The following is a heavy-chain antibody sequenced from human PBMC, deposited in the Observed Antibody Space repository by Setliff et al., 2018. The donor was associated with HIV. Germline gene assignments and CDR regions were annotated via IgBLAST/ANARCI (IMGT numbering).Heavy chain of an antibody. D-gene: IGHD2-21*02. CDR3: ARGQGCGGGCHYAFEM. CDR2: VTHSGST. V-gene: IGHV4-34*01. J-gene: IGHJ3*02. Sequence: SETLSLTCAVYGGSLSGFYWTFIRQSPGKGLEWIGEVTHSGSTTYDPSLKSRITISVDMSKNQFSLNLNSVTAADTAVYYCARGQGCGGGCHYAFEMWGQGTMVTVSS. CDR1: GGSLSGFY.